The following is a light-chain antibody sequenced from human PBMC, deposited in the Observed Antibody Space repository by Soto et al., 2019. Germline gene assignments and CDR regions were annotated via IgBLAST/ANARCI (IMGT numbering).Light chain of an antibody. CDR2: DAS. V-gene: IGKV3-11*01. CDR1: QSVSSY. J-gene: IGKJ4*01. Sequence: EIVLTQSPATLSLSPGERATLSCRASQSVSSYLAWYQQKPGQAPRLLIYDASNRATGIPARFSGSGSGTDFTLTISSLAPEDFAVYYCQQRSNWPPKLTFGGGTTVEIK. CDR3: QQRSNWPPKLT.